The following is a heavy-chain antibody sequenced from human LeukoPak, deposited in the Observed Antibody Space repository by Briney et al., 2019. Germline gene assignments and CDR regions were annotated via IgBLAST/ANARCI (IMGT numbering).Heavy chain of an antibody. CDR3: AKSVAAADYWYFDL. J-gene: IGHJ2*01. D-gene: IGHD6-13*01. Sequence: GGSLRLSCAASGFTFSSYDMSWVRQAPGKGPEWVSGISGSGGSTYYADSVKGRCTISRDNSKNTLFLRVNSLRATDTAVYYCAKSVAAADYWYFDLWGRGTLVTVSS. CDR2: ISGSGGST. CDR1: GFTFSSYD. V-gene: IGHV3-23*01.